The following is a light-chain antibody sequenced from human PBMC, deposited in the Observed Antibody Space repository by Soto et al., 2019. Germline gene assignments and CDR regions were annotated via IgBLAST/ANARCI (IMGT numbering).Light chain of an antibody. CDR1: QSVSSS. CDR2: GAS. J-gene: IGKJ1*01. CDR3: QQYNSWPLT. Sequence: EIVMTQSPATLSVSPGERATLSCRASQSVSSSLAWFQQKPGQAPRLLIYGASTRATGIPARFSGSRSGTEFTLTISSLHTEDFAVYYCQQYNSWPLTFGQGTKVEIK. V-gene: IGKV3-15*01.